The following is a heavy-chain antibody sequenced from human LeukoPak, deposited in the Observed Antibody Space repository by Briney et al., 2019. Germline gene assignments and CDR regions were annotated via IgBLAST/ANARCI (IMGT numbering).Heavy chain of an antibody. CDR3: ARDNRKVRTLPYYGMDV. V-gene: IGHV1-2*02. J-gene: IGHJ6*02. D-gene: IGHD1-14*01. CDR1: GYTFTGHY. CDR2: INPNSGGT. Sequence: ASVEVSCKASGYTFTGHYMHWVRQAPGQGLEWMGWINPNSGGTNYAQKFQGRVTMTRDTSISTAYMELSRLRSDDTAVYYCARDNRKVRTLPYYGMDVWGQGTTVTVSS.